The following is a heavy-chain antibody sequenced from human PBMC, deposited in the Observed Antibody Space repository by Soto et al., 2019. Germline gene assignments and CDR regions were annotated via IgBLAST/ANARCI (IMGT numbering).Heavy chain of an antibody. D-gene: IGHD3-22*01. CDR2: IIPIFGTA. CDR3: ARDRDPLNYYDSSGYYPLDY. J-gene: IGHJ4*02. Sequence: GASVKVSCKASGGTFSSYVISWVRQAPGQGLEWMGGIIPIFGTANYAQKFQGRVTITADKSTSTAYMELSSLRSEDTAVYYCARDRDPLNYYDSSGYYPLDYWGQGTLVTVSS. V-gene: IGHV1-69*06. CDR1: GGTFSSYV.